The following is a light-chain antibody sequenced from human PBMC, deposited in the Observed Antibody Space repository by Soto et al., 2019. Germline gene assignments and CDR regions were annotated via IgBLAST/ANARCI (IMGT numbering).Light chain of an antibody. Sequence: DIQMTQSPSTLSGSVGDRVTITFRASQTISSWLAWYQQKPGKAPKLLIYKASTLKSGVPSRFSGGGFGTEFALTISSLQPDDYATYYCQQYQTFWTFGQGTKVDIK. V-gene: IGKV1-5*03. CDR3: QQYQTFWT. CDR2: KAS. J-gene: IGKJ1*01. CDR1: QTISSW.